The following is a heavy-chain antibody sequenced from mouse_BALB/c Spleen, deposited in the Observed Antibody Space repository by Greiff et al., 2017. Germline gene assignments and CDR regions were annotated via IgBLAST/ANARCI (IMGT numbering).Heavy chain of an antibody. CDR1: GFTFSSYG. CDR3: ARDSAMITP. D-gene: IGHD2-4*01. J-gene: IGHJ3*01. V-gene: IGHV5-6-3*01. Sequence: EVQGVESGGGLVQPGGSLKLSCAASGFTFSSYGMSWVRQTPDKRLELVATINSNGGSTYYPDSVKGRFTISRDNAKNTLYLQMSSLKSEDTAMYYCARDSAMITPWGQGTLVTVSA. CDR2: INSNGGST.